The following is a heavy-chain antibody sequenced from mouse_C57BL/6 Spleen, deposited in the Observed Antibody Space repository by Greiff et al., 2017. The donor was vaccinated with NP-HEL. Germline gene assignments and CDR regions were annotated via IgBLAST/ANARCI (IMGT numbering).Heavy chain of an antibody. Sequence: EVHLVESEGGLVQPGSSMKLSCTASGFTFSDYYMAWVRQVPEKGLEWVANINYDGSSTYYLDSLKSRFIISRDNAKNSLYLQMSSLKSEDTATYYCARGGYGYDEGWYFDVWGTGTTVTVSS. CDR3: ARGGYGYDEGWYFDV. CDR2: INYDGSST. CDR1: GFTFSDYY. D-gene: IGHD2-2*01. J-gene: IGHJ1*03. V-gene: IGHV5-16*01.